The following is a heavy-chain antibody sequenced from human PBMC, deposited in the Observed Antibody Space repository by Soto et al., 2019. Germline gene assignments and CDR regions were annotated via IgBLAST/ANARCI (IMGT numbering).Heavy chain of an antibody. D-gene: IGHD5-18*01. V-gene: IGHV4-31*03. CDR2: IYYSGST. J-gene: IGHJ6*02. Sequence: QVQLQESGPGLVKPSQTLSLTCTVSGGSISSGGYYWSWIRQHPGKGLEWIGYIYYSGSTYYNPSPQRRVTISGDTSKNQFSLKLSSVTAADTAVYYCASRGYSYGFSLGMDVWGQGTTVTVSS. CDR1: GGSISSGGYY. CDR3: ASRGYSYGFSLGMDV.